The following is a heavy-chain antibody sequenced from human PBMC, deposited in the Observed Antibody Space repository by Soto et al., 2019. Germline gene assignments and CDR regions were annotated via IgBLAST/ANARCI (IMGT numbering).Heavy chain of an antibody. CDR2: IYYSGTT. Sequence: QVQLQESGPGLGKPSETLSLTCTVSGGSIGSYYWSWLRQPPVKKREWSGYIYYSGTTDYNPSLESRATRSIDTSKNQCSLKVSSVTPADTAVYYCARDFTTIRGKRYYGMDVWGQGTTVTVSS. V-gene: IGHV4-59*01. CDR1: GGSIGSYY. J-gene: IGHJ6*02. CDR3: ARDFTTIRGKRYYGMDV. D-gene: IGHD3-10*01.